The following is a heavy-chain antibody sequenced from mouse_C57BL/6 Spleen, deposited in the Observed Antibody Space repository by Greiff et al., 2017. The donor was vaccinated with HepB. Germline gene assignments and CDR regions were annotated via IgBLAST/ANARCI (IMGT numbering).Heavy chain of an antibody. CDR3: ARGGGDSSGPWFAY. D-gene: IGHD3-2*02. Sequence: QVQLQQPGAELVKPGASVKLSCKASGYTFTSYWMQWVKQRPGQGLEWIGEIDPSDSYTNYNQKFKGKATLTVDTSSSTAYMQLSSLTSEDSAVYYCARGGGDSSGPWFAYWGQGTLVTVSA. CDR1: GYTFTSYW. CDR2: IDPSDSYT. V-gene: IGHV1-50*01. J-gene: IGHJ3*01.